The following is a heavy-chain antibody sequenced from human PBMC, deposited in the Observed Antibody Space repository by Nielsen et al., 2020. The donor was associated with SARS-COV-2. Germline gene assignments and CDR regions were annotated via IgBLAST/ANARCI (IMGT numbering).Heavy chain of an antibody. Sequence: GESLKISCTASGFSFMTYNMHWVRQAPGKGLEWVSAISGSGGSTYYADSVKGRFTISRDNSKNTLYLQMNSLRAEDTAVYYCAKVSSSIAARRPVDYWGQGTLVTVSS. CDR2: ISGSGGST. CDR1: GFSFMTYN. V-gene: IGHV3-23*01. D-gene: IGHD6-6*01. J-gene: IGHJ4*02. CDR3: AKVSSSIAARRPVDY.